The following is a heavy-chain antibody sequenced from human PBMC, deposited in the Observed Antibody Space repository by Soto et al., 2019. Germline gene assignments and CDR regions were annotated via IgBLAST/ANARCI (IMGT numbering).Heavy chain of an antibody. V-gene: IGHV1-69*13. D-gene: IGHD6-25*01. J-gene: IGHJ6*02. CDR1: GGTFSSYA. CDR2: IIPIFGTA. CDR3: ARDERGAAAATYYYGMGV. Sequence: SVKGSCKASGGTFSSYAISWVRQAPGQVLEWMGGIIPIFGTANYAQKFQGRVTITADESTSTAYMELSSLRSEDTAVYYCARDERGAAAATYYYGMGVWGQGTTVTVSS.